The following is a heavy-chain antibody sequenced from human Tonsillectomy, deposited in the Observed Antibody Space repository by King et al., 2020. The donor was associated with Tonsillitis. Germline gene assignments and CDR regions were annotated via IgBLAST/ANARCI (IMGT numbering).Heavy chain of an antibody. CDR3: AKAEPPPDAFCRGGSCYWGRLVS. CDR1: RFTFNNYG. D-gene: IGHD2-15*01. CDR2: IRYDGSNK. Sequence: VQLVASGGGVVQPGGSLRLSCAASRFTFNNYGMHWVRQAPGKGLEWVAFIRYDGSNKYYAASVKGRVTISRDNAKNALYLQMHSLRAEDTAIYYCAKAEPPPDAFCRGGSCYWGRLVSWGQGTLVTVSS. J-gene: IGHJ5*01. V-gene: IGHV3-30*02.